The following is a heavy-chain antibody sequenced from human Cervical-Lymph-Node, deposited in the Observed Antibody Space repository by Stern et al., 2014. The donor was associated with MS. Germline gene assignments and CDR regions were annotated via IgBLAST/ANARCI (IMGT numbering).Heavy chain of an antibody. CDR1: GGTLSTYA. CDR2: IIPIFGTA. D-gene: IGHD2-21*01. V-gene: IGHV1-69*01. J-gene: IGHJ4*02. CDR3: ARDSKARGGGYPPDY. Sequence: VHLVESGAEVKKPGSSVKVSCTASGGTLSTYAISWVRQAPGQGLAWMGGIIPIFGTANYAQKCQGRVTITADESTSTAYMELSSLISEDTALYYCARDSKARGGGYPPDYWGQGTLVTVSS.